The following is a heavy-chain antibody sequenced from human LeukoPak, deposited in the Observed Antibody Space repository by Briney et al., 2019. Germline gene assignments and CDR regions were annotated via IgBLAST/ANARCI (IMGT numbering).Heavy chain of an antibody. D-gene: IGHD6-13*01. J-gene: IGHJ4*02. CDR1: GGTFSSYA. Sequence: SVKVSCKASGGTFSSYAISWVRQAPGQGLEWMGGIIPIFGTANYAQKFQGRVTITADESTSTAYMELSSLRSEDTAVYYCARGPAMYSSPGTYYFDYWGQGTLVTVSS. V-gene: IGHV1-69*01. CDR3: ARGPAMYSSPGTYYFDY. CDR2: IIPIFGTA.